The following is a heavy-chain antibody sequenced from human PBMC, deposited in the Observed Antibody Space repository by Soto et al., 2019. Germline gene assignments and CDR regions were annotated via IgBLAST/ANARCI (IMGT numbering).Heavy chain of an antibody. CDR3: AMSAGYGGAFDV. D-gene: IGHD5-12*01. J-gene: IGHJ3*01. CDR2: ITNNGDTT. V-gene: IGHV3-23*04. CDR1: GFTFSIYA. Sequence: EKQLVESGGALAQPGGSLRLSCVGSGFTFSIYALTWVRQAPGKGLEWVSLITNNGDTTFFGDSVKGRFSISRDNSKNTLYLHLENLRAEDPAVYYCAMSAGYGGAFDVWGQGTMVAVSS.